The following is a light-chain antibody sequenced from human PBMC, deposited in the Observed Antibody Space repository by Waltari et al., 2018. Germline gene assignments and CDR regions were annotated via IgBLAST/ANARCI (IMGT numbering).Light chain of an antibody. CDR3: LQRSNWPQLT. V-gene: IGKV3-15*01. Sequence: EIVMTQSPATLSLSPGERANLSCRASQSVSSSLAWYQQKPGQAPRLLIYGASSRATGIPDRFSGSGSGTDFTLTISSLEPEDVAVYYCLQRSNWPQLTFGGGTKVEIK. CDR1: QSVSSS. J-gene: IGKJ4*01. CDR2: GAS.